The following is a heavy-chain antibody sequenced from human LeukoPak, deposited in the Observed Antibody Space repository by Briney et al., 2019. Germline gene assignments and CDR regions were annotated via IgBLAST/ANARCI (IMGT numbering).Heavy chain of an antibody. D-gene: IGHD6-13*01. Sequence: GSLRLSCAVSGFTFSSYAMHWVRQAPGKGLEYVSGISSNGGSTYYGNSVKGRFTISRDNSKNTLYLQMNSLRAEDTAVYYCAGPSSSWVRDAFDIWGQGTMVTVSS. V-gene: IGHV3-64*01. CDR1: GFTFSSYA. J-gene: IGHJ3*02. CDR3: AGPSSSWVRDAFDI. CDR2: ISSNGGST.